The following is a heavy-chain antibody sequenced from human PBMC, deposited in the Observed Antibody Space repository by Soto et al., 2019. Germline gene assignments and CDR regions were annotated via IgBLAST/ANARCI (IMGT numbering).Heavy chain of an antibody. CDR2: ISPSGTT. CDR1: SGSLSGYY. D-gene: IGHD6-6*01. CDR3: ARAPKVSGSAQTRPDF. Sequence: SETLSLTCSLYSGSLSGYYWSWIRQPPGKGLEWIGEISPSGTTNYSPSLKSRVSISVDTSKNQFSLNLTSLTAADTAVYYCARAPKVSGSAQTRPDFWGQGSLVNVSS. J-gene: IGHJ4*02. V-gene: IGHV4-34*01.